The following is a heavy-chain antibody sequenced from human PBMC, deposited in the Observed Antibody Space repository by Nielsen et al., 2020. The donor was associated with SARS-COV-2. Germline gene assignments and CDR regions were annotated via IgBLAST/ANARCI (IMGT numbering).Heavy chain of an antibody. V-gene: IGHV3-21*01. D-gene: IGHD4-23*01. Sequence: GESLKISCEASEFTFSSYSLNWVRQAPGKGLEWVSFVSGSSYFTHYADSVRGRFTVSRDNARNTLYLQMHSLKPEDTAVYFCARGGGVTHYFDFWGQGALVTVSS. CDR3: ARGGGVTHYFDF. CDR1: EFTFSSYS. CDR2: VSGSSYFT. J-gene: IGHJ4*02.